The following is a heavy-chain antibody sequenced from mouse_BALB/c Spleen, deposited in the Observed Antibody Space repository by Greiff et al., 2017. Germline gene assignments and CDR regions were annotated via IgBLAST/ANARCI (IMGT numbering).Heavy chain of an antibody. J-gene: IGHJ4*01. V-gene: IGHV1-4*02. CDR2: INPSSGYT. CDR1: GYTFTSYT. Sequence: VQLQQSAAELARPGASVKMSCKASGYTFTSYTMHWVKQRPGQGLEWIGYINPSSGYTEYNQKFKDKTTLTADKSSSTAYMQLSSLTSEDSAVYYCARGIYYAMDYWGQGTSVTVSS. CDR3: ARGIYYAMDY.